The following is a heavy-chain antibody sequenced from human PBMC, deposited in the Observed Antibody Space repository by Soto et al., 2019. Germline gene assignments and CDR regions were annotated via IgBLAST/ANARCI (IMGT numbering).Heavy chain of an antibody. CDR3: AKGEKYSYGYYFDY. CDR2: ISGSGATT. V-gene: IGHV3-23*01. D-gene: IGHD5-18*01. J-gene: IGHJ4*02. Sequence: AGGSLRLSCAASGFTFSSYVMSWVRQAPGKGLEWVSTISGSGATTYYADSVRGRFAISRDNSKNTLFLQMISLRAGDTAVYYCAKGEKYSYGYYFDYWGQGTLVTVSS. CDR1: GFTFSSYV.